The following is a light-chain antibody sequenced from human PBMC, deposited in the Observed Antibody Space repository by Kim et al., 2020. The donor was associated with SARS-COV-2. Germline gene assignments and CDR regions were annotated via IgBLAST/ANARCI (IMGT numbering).Light chain of an antibody. J-gene: IGKJ2*01. V-gene: IGKV3-20*01. CDR2: GAS. Sequence: EIVLTQSPGTLSLSPGERATLSCRASQSISSSYLTWYQHKPGQAPRLLIYGASSRATGIPDRFSGSGSGTDFTLTISRLEPEDCAVYYCQKYGSSSFTFGQGTKLEI. CDR1: QSISSSY. CDR3: QKYGSSSFT.